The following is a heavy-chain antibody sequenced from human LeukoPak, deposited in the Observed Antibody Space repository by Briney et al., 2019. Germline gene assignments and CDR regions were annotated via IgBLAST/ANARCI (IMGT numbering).Heavy chain of an antibody. J-gene: IGHJ6*02. D-gene: IGHD2-2*01. CDR2: IIPILGIA. V-gene: IGHV1-69*04. CDR1: GGSFSSYV. Sequence: ASVKVSCKASGGSFSSYVLSWVRQAPGQGLEWMGRIIPILGIANYAQKFQGRVTITADKSTSTAYMELSSLRSEDTAVYYCARTPYAMTYYYYGMDVWGQGTTVTVSS. CDR3: ARTPYAMTYYYYGMDV.